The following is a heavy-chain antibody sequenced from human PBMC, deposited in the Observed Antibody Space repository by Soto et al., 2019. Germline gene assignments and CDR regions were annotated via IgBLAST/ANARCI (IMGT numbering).Heavy chain of an antibody. CDR3: ARGDRGGSGSPASYYYSGLDV. CDR2: VSAGGDMT. D-gene: IGHD3-10*01. CDR1: GCTINSYG. J-gene: IGHJ6*02. Sequence: DVQVLESGGDLVQPGGSLRLSCAASGCTINSYGMSWVRQAPGKGLEWVASVSAGGDMTYYSDSVKGRFTISRDNSNNALFLQMNSLRIEDTALYYCARGDRGGSGSPASYYYSGLDVWGQGTTVTVS. V-gene: IGHV3-23*01.